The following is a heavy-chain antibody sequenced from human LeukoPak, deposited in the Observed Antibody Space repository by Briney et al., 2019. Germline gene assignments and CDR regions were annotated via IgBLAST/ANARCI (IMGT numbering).Heavy chain of an antibody. CDR2: IYPGDSDT. CDR1: GYSFTTYW. Sequence: GESLKISCKGSGYSFTTYWIVWVRQMPGKGLEWMGIIYPGDSDTRYSPSFQGQVTISVDKSISTAFLQWSSLKASDTARYYCARGGSGWFHNYDYWGQGTLVTVSS. J-gene: IGHJ4*02. V-gene: IGHV5-51*01. CDR3: ARGGSGWFHNYDY. D-gene: IGHD6-19*01.